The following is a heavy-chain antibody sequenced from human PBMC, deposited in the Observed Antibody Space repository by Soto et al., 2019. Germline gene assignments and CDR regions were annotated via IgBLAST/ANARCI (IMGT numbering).Heavy chain of an antibody. CDR2: ISYDGSNK. V-gene: IGHV3-30-3*01. Sequence: QVQLVESGGGVVQPGRSLRLSCAASGFTFSSYAMQWVRQAPGKGLEWVAVISYDGSNKYYADYVKGRFTISRDNSKNTLYLKMNSLRAEDTAVYYCARAGCDGGSCYTLVGLRYGMDVWGQGTTVTVSS. D-gene: IGHD2-15*01. CDR1: GFTFSSYA. CDR3: ARAGCDGGSCYTLVGLRYGMDV. J-gene: IGHJ6*02.